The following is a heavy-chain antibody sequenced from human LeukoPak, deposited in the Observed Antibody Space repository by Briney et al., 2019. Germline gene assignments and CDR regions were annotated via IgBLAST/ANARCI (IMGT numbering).Heavy chain of an antibody. CDR2: IYYSGST. CDR1: GGSISSYY. Sequence: PSETLSLTSTVSGGSISSYYWSWIRQPPGRGLEWIGYIYYSGSTNYNPSLKSRVTISVDTSKNQFSLKLSSVTAADTAVYYCASVRGATNDFDYWGQGTLVTVSS. J-gene: IGHJ4*02. CDR3: ASVRGATNDFDY. V-gene: IGHV4-59*12. D-gene: IGHD1-26*01.